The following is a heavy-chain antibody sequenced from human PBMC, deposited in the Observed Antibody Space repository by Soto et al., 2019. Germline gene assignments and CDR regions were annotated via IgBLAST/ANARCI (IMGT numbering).Heavy chain of an antibody. Sequence: SETLSLTCTVSGGSISSYYWSWIRQPPGKGLEWIGYIYYSGSTNYNPSLKSRVTISVDTSKNQFSLKLSSVTAADTAVYYCAREGGMFDHDAFDIRGQGTMVT. V-gene: IGHV4-59*01. D-gene: IGHD3-9*01. CDR1: GGSISSYY. CDR2: IYYSGST. CDR3: AREGGMFDHDAFDI. J-gene: IGHJ3*02.